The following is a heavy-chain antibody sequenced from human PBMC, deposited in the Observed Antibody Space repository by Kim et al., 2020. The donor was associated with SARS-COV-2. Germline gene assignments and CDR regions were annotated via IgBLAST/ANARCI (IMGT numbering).Heavy chain of an antibody. CDR3: VKDIGSTVTTH. V-gene: IGHV3-64D*09. J-gene: IGHJ4*02. CDR2: ISSNGGST. D-gene: IGHD4-4*01. Sequence: GGSLRLSCSASGFTFSSYAMHWVRQAPGKGLEYVSAISSNGGSTYYADSVKGRFTISRDNSKNTLYLQMSSLRAEDMAVYYCVKDIGSTVTTHWGQGTLVTVSS. CDR1: GFTFSSYA.